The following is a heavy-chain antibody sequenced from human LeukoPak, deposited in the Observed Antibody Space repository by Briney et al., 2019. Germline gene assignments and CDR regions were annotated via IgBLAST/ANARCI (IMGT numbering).Heavy chain of an antibody. CDR3: ARLDGYCSSTSCYATSGSGSYYYYYMDV. J-gene: IGHJ6*03. D-gene: IGHD2-2*01. CDR1: GYIFTNYG. Sequence: ASVKVSCKASGYIFTNYGMNWVRQAPGQGLEWMGWINTNTGNPTYAQGFTGRFVFSLDTSVSTAYLQISSLKAEDTAVYHCARLDGYCSSTSCYATSGSGSYYYYYMDVWGKGTTVTVSS. CDR2: INTNTGNP. V-gene: IGHV7-4-1*02.